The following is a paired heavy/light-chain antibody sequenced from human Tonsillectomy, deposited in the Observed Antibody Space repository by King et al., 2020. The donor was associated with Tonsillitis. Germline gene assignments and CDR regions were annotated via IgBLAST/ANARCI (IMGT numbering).Heavy chain of an antibody. V-gene: IGHV4-30-4*01. J-gene: IGHJ4*02. Sequence: QVQLQESGPGLVKPSQTLSLTCTVSGGSISSGDYYWSWIRQPPGKGLEWIGYIYYSGTTYYNPSLKSRVIISVDTSENQFSLKLTSVTAADTAVYYCARVFRFCSSISCPSGQFMNTFGKIIAFDHWGQGTLVTVSS. CDR3: ARVFRFCSSISCPSGQFMNTFGKIIAFDH. D-gene: IGHD2-2*01. CDR2: IYYSGTT. CDR1: GGSISSGDYY.
Light chain of an antibody. CDR3: CSCADSGTFVV. V-gene: IGLV2-23*02. J-gene: IGLJ2*01. CDR1: SSDVGSYDL. Sequence: QSALTQPASVSGSPGQSITISCTGTSSDVGSYDLVSWYQQHPGKAPKLMIYDVTKRPSGVSNRFSGSKSGNTASLTISGLQAEDEAAYFCCSCADSGTFVVFGGGTKLTVL. CDR2: DVT.